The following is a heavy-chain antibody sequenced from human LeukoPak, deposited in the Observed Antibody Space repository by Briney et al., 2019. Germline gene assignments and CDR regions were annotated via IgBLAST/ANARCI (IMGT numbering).Heavy chain of an antibody. CDR3: ATVVYSGSYFAKDNWFDP. V-gene: IGHV1-2*06. Sequence: ASVKVSCKDSGYTFTGYYMHWVRQAPGQGLEWMGRINPNSGGTNSAQKFQGRVTMTRDTSIRTAYMELSRLTSDDTAVYYCATVVYSGSYFAKDNWFDPWGQGTLVTVSS. D-gene: IGHD1-26*01. CDR2: INPNSGGT. J-gene: IGHJ5*02. CDR1: GYTFTGYY.